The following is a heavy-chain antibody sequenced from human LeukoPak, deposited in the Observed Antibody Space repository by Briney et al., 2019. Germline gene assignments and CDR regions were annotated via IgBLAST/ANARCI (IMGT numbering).Heavy chain of an antibody. D-gene: IGHD6-19*01. J-gene: IGHJ4*02. CDR3: ARGPGNSSGWYSYFDY. CDR2: INPNSGGT. V-gene: IGHV1-2*02. Sequence: ASVKVSCKASGYTFSGYYMHWVRQAPGQGLEWVGWINPNSGGTNYAQKFQGRVTMTRDTSISTAYMELSRLRSDDTAVYYCARGPGNSSGWYSYFDYWGQGTLVTVSS. CDR1: GYTFSGYY.